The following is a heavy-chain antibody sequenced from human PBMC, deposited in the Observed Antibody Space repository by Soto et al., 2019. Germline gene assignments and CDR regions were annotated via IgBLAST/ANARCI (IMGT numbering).Heavy chain of an antibody. CDR3: AREGSSGVYFDN. V-gene: IGHV4-59*01. Sequence: SETLSLTCTVSGGALSNYYWSWIRQPPGKGLEWIGYIYNSGSTNYNLSLESRVTISMDTSKKYFSLKLSSVTAADTAVYYCAREGSSGVYFDNWGQGTLVTVSS. CDR2: IYNSGST. CDR1: GGALSNYY. J-gene: IGHJ4*01. D-gene: IGHD2-8*01.